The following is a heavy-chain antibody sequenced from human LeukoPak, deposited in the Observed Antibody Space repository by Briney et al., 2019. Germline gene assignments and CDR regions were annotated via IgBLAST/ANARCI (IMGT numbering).Heavy chain of an antibody. CDR2: ISSSSSYI. CDR1: GFTFSSYS. D-gene: IGHD3-22*01. Sequence: GGSLRLSCAAPGFTFSSYSMNWVRQAPGKGLEWVSSISSSSSYIYYADSVKGRFTISRDNAKNSLYLQMNSLRAEDTAVYYCARESYYYDSSGYYYPDAFDIWGQGTMVTVSS. CDR3: ARESYYYDSSGYYYPDAFDI. V-gene: IGHV3-21*01. J-gene: IGHJ3*02.